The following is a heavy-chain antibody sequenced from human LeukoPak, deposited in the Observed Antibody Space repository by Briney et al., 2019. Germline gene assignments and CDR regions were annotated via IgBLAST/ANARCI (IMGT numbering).Heavy chain of an antibody. Sequence: GGSLRLSCAASGFTFSSYAMTWVRQAPGKGLEWVSAISGSGGSTYYADSVKGRFTISRDSSKNTLYLQMNSLRAEDTAVYYCAKVSGGGLYYDGMDVWGQGTTVTVSS. V-gene: IGHV3-23*01. CDR2: ISGSGGST. CDR1: GFTFSSYA. CDR3: AKVSGGGLYYDGMDV. D-gene: IGHD1-14*01. J-gene: IGHJ6*02.